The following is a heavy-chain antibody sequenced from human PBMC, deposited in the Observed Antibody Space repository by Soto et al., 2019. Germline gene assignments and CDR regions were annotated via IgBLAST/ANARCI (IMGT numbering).Heavy chain of an antibody. CDR2: IMPIFRTP. CDR3: ARDKDRPQSGGNYYCILDV. J-gene: IGHJ6*02. V-gene: IGHV1-69*12. CDR1: GGTFSTSA. Sequence: QVQLEQSGPEVTKPGSSVKVSCKASGGTFSTSAIRWVRQAPGQGLEWMGGIMPIFRTPDYAQKFQGRVTVTADESTSTAYMELSGLGSDDTAVYYCARDKDRPQSGGNYYCILDVWGQGTTITVSS.